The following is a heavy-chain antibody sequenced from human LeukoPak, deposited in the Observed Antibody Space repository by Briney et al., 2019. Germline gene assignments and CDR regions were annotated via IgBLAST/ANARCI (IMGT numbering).Heavy chain of an antibody. J-gene: IGHJ4*02. Sequence: GGSLRLSCVASGFTFSWYGMSWVRQAPGNGLEWVANMKQDGRDSHYVDSVKGRFTISRDYAKKSVYLETNSLRAEDTAVYYCAFGGVIAWYFDSWGQGTLVTVSS. CDR1: GFTFSWYG. CDR2: MKQDGRDS. CDR3: AFGGVIAWYFDS. D-gene: IGHD3-16*02. V-gene: IGHV3-7*01.